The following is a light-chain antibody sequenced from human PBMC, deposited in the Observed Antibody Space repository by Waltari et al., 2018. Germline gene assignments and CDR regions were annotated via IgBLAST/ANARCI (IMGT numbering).Light chain of an antibody. CDR2: EVS. V-gene: IGLV2-18*02. CDR3: NSYTSTSKVL. CDR1: PSHIAYYDR. J-gene: IGLJ2*01. Sequence: QSDLTQSPSVSGSPGQSVTIPCPGTPSHIAYYDRLSWYHQSPGTAPKLLIYEVSHRSSGVPDRFSGSKSGNTASLSISGLQAEDEGYYYCNSYTSTSKVLFGEGTKLTVL.